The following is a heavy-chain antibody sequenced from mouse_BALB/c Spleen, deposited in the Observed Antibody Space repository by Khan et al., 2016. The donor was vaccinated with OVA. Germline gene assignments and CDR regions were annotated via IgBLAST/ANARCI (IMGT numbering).Heavy chain of an antibody. Sequence: QVQLKESGPGLVAPSQSLSITCTVSGFSLTNYGVHWVRQPPGKGLEWLGVIWAGGSTNYYSALMSRLSISKDDSKSQVFLKMNSLQTDDTAMYFCARNREPDYFDYWGQGTTLTVSS. CDR3: ARNREPDYFDY. V-gene: IGHV2-9*02. CDR1: GFSLTNYG. CDR2: IWAGGST. J-gene: IGHJ2*01.